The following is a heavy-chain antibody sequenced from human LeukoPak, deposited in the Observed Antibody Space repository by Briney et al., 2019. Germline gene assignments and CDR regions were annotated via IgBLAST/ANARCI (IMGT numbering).Heavy chain of an antibody. V-gene: IGHV3-66*02. CDR3: ARASGYYYDWFDP. J-gene: IGHJ5*02. Sequence: GGSLPLSCVASRFTVRSNYMSWVRQAPGKGLEWVAVIYSGGSTYYAHPVKGRFTSSRDNSKNTLYLQMNSLRAEDTAVYYCARASGYYYDWFDPWGQGTLVTVSS. D-gene: IGHD3-22*01. CDR1: RFTVRSNY. CDR2: IYSGGST.